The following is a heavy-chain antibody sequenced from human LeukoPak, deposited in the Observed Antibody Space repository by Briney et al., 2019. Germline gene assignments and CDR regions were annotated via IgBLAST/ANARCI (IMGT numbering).Heavy chain of an antibody. J-gene: IGHJ5*02. Sequence: SETLSLTCTVSGGSISSYYWSWIRQPPGKGLEWIGYIYYSGSTNYNPSLKSRVTISVDTSKNQFSLKLSSVTAADTAVYYCARLATTRGLDPWGQGTLVTVSS. V-gene: IGHV4-59*01. CDR3: ARLATTRGLDP. CDR2: IYYSGST. CDR1: GGSISSYY. D-gene: IGHD1-26*01.